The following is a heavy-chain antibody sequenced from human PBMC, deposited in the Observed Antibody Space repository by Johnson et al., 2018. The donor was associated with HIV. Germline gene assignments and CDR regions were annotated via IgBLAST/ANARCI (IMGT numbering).Heavy chain of an antibody. J-gene: IGHJ3*02. CDR2: IWYDGSNK. V-gene: IGHV3-33*01. D-gene: IGHD1-26*01. Sequence: VQLVESGGGLVQPGRSLRLSCAASGFTFSSYGMHWVRQAPGKGLEWVAVIWYDGSNKYYADSVKGRFIISRDNSKNTLYLQMNSLRAEDTAVYYCAIRDAGGRDAFDIWGQGTIVTVSS. CDR1: GFTFSSYG. CDR3: AIRDAGGRDAFDI.